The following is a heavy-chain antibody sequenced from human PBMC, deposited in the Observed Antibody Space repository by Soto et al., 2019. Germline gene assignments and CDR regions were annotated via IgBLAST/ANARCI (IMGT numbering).Heavy chain of an antibody. CDR2: ISGSGGST. D-gene: IGHD2-2*01. J-gene: IGHJ4*02. CDR3: AKSAQYQLLLYLGVEYYSDY. Sequence: PGGSLRLSCAASGFTFSSYAMSWVRQAPGKGLEWVSAISGSGGSTYYADSVKGRFTISRDNSKNTLYLQMNSLRAEDTAVYYCAKSAQYQLLLYLGVEYYSDYWGQGTLVTVSS. V-gene: IGHV3-23*01. CDR1: GFTFSSYA.